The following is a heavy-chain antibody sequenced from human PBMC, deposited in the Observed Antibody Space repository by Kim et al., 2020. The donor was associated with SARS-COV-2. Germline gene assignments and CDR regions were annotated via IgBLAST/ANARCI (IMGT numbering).Heavy chain of an antibody. CDR3: ARGGEAVAGFIPMSDY. CDR1: GGTFSSYA. D-gene: IGHD6-19*01. CDR2: IIPIFGTA. J-gene: IGHJ4*02. V-gene: IGHV1-69*13. Sequence: SVKVSCKASGGTFSSYAISWVRQAPGQGLEWMGGIIPIFGTANYAQKFQGRVTITADESTSTAYMELSSLRSEDTAVYYCARGGEAVAGFIPMSDYWGQGTLVTVSS.